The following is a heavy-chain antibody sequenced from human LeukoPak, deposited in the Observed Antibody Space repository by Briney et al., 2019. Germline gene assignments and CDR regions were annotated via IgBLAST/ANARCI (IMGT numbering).Heavy chain of an antibody. D-gene: IGHD6-19*01. CDR1: GFTFSSYG. V-gene: IGHV3-30*18. Sequence: LSCAACGFTFSSYGMHWVRQAPGKGLEWVAVISYDGSNKYYADSVKGGFTIYRDNSKKTMYLQMNSLRAEDTAVYYCAKSIAVAGTTGWGAFDIWGQGTMVTVSS. CDR3: AKSIAVAGTTGWGAFDI. J-gene: IGHJ3*02. CDR2: ISYDGSNK.